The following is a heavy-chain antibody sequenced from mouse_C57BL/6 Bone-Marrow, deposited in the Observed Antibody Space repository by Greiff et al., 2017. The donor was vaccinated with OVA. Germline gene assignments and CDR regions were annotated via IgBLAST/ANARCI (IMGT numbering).Heavy chain of an antibody. V-gene: IGHV7-1*01. CDR2: SRNKANDYTT. CDR1: GFTFSDFY. CDR3: ARDAWDYYCSSYWYFDV. D-gene: IGHD1-1*01. J-gene: IGHJ1*03. Sequence: EVKLMESGGGLVQSGRSLRLSCATSGFTFSDFYMEWVRQAPGKGLEWIAASRNKANDYTTEYSASVKGRFIVSRDTSQSILYLQMNALRAEDTAIYYCARDAWDYYCSSYWYFDVWGTGTTVTVSS.